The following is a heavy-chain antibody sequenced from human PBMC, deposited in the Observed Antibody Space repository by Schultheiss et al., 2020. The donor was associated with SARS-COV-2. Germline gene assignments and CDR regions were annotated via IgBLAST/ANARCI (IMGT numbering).Heavy chain of an antibody. CDR1: GGSISSYY. V-gene: IGHV4-59*12. CDR2: IYYSGST. CDR3: ARGRFNWFDP. J-gene: IGHJ5*02. Sequence: SETLSLTCTVSGGSISSYYWSWIRQPPGKGLEWIGYIYYSGSTYYNPSLKSLVTISVDTSKNQFSLKLSSVTAADTAVYYCARGRFNWFDPWGQGTLVTVSS.